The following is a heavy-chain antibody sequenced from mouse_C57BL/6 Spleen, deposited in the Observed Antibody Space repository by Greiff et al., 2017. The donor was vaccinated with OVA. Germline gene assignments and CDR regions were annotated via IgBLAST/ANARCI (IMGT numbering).Heavy chain of an antibody. Sequence: VQLQQSGAELVKPGASVKLSCTASGFNIKDYYMHWVKQRTEQGLEWIGRIDPEDGETKYAPKFPGKTTITADTSSNTAYLQLSSLTSEDTAVYYCARSGSYFDYWGQGTTLTVSS. CDR1: GFNIKDYY. CDR2: IDPEDGET. CDR3: ARSGSYFDY. D-gene: IGHD4-1*01. V-gene: IGHV14-2*01. J-gene: IGHJ2*01.